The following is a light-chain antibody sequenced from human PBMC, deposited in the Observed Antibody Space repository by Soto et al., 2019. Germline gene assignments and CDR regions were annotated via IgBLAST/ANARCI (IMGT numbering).Light chain of an antibody. CDR1: QGISSL. Sequence: DIQMTQSPSSLSASVGDRVTITCRASQGISSLFAWYQQKPGEAPKSLIYAASTLQSGVPSRFSGTGSGTDFTLTISGLQPEDVATYYFQQYYIYPPTFGGGTKVQIK. V-gene: IGKV1D-16*01. CDR2: AAS. CDR3: QQYYIYPPT. J-gene: IGKJ4*01.